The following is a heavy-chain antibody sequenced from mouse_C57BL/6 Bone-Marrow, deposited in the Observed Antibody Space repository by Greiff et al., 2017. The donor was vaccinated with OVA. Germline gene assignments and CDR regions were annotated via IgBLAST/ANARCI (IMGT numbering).Heavy chain of an antibody. CDR2: INPNYGTT. D-gene: IGHD1-1*01. Sequence: VQLQQSEPELLKPGPPVKFSCKPPGYSSTNYTMNWVKQSNGKSLEWIGVINPNYGTTSYNQKFKGKATLTVDQSSSTAYMQLNSLTSEDSAVYYCAFYYGSSYRYFDVWGTGTTVTVSS. V-gene: IGHV1-39*01. CDR1: GYSSTNYT. J-gene: IGHJ1*03. CDR3: AFYYGSSYRYFDV.